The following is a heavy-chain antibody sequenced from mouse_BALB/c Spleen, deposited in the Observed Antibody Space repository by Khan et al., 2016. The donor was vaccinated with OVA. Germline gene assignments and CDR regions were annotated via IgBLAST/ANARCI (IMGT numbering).Heavy chain of an antibody. CDR3: TRSVGDYYAMDY. Sequence: EVELVESGGGVVKPGGSLKLSCSASGFTFSSFAMSWVRQTPERRLEWVATISTGGHYTFYPDSVKGRFTISRDNARNTLYLQMSSLRSEDTAMCYCTRSVGDYYAMDYWGQGPSVTVSS. CDR2: ISTGGHYT. CDR1: GFTFSSFA. V-gene: IGHV5-9-3*01. D-gene: IGHD2-13*01. J-gene: IGHJ4*01.